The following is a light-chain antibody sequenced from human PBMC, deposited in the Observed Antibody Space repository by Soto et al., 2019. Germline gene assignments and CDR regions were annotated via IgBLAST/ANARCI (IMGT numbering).Light chain of an antibody. CDR1: QSISSY. CDR3: QQSFSTPIT. J-gene: IGKJ5*01. CDR2: DAS. V-gene: IGKV1-39*01. Sequence: DIQITQSPSSLSDSVGDRVTITCRASQSISSYLNWYQQKPGKAPMLLIHDASSLQSGVPSRFSGSGSGTDFTLTISRLQPEDFATYYCQQSFSTPITFGQGTRLE.